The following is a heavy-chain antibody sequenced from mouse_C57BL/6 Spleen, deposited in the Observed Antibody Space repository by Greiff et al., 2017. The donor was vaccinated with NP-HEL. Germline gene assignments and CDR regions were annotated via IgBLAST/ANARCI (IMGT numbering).Heavy chain of an antibody. CDR2: INPGSGGT. J-gene: IGHJ2*01. D-gene: IGHD1-1*01. Sequence: VKLMESGAELVRPGTSVKVSCKASGYAFTNYLIEWVKQRPGQGLEWIGVINPGSGGTNYNEKFKGKATLTADKSSSTAYMQLSSLTSEDSAVYFCARRGSSTVVDYWGQGTTLTVSS. V-gene: IGHV1-54*01. CDR3: ARRGSSTVVDY. CDR1: GYAFTNYL.